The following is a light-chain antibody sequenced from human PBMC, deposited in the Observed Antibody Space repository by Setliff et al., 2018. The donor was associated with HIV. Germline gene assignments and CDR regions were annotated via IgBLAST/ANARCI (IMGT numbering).Light chain of an antibody. CDR3: CSYAGSYTHV. Sequence: QSALTQPRSVSGSPGQSVTISCTGTSSDVGGYNYVSWYQQHPGKAPKLIIYDASKRPSGVPDRFSGSKSANTASLTISGLQAEDEADYYCCSYAGSYTHVFGTGTKVTVL. CDR2: DAS. CDR1: SSDVGGYNY. J-gene: IGLJ1*01. V-gene: IGLV2-11*01.